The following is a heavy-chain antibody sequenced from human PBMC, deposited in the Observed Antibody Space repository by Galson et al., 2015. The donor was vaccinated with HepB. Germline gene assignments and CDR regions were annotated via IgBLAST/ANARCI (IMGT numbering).Heavy chain of an antibody. D-gene: IGHD2-15*01. Sequence: SLRLSCAASGFTFSSYGMHWVRQAPGKGLEWVAVISYDGSNKYYADSVKGRFTISRDNSKNTLYLQMNSLRAEDTAVYYCARDTVVVVVAALVFDIWGQGTMVTVSS. V-gene: IGHV3-30*03. J-gene: IGHJ3*02. CDR2: ISYDGSNK. CDR1: GFTFSSYG. CDR3: ARDTVVVVVAALVFDI.